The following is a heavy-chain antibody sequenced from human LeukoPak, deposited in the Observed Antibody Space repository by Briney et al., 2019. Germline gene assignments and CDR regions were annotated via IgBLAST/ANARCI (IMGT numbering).Heavy chain of an antibody. Sequence: PSETLSLTCAVYGGSFSGYYWSWIRQPPGKGLEWIGEINHSGSTNYNPSLKSRVTISVDTSKNQFSLKLSSVTAADTAVYYCARHAGSWYGYYFDYWGQGTLVTVSS. J-gene: IGHJ4*02. CDR3: ARHAGSWYGYYFDY. CDR1: GGSFSGYY. CDR2: INHSGST. V-gene: IGHV4-34*01. D-gene: IGHD6-13*01.